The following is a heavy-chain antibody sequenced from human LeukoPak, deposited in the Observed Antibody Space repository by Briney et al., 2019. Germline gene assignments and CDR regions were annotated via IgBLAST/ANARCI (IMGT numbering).Heavy chain of an antibody. Sequence: GGSLRLSCAASGFTFSSYSMNWVRQAPGKGLEWVSSISSSSSYIYYADSVKGRFTISRDNARNSLYLQMNSLRAEDTAVYYCARILSGYFDYWGQGTLVTVSS. CDR1: GFTFSSYS. V-gene: IGHV3-21*01. CDR3: ARILSGYFDY. J-gene: IGHJ4*02. CDR2: ISSSSSYI. D-gene: IGHD3-9*01.